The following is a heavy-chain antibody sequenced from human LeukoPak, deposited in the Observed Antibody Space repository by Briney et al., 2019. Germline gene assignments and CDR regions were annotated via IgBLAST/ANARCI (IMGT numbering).Heavy chain of an antibody. CDR1: GFTFSYYT. J-gene: IGHJ5*02. V-gene: IGHV3-21*01. D-gene: IGHD1-1*01. CDR2: ISSTGSSI. CDR3: ARDDVAWNDVHWFDP. Sequence: GGSLRLSCAASGFTFSYYTMSWVPQAPGKGLEWVLSISSTGSSIYYADSVKGRFTISRDNAKKSLYLQMSSLRVEDTAVYYCARDDVAWNDVHWFDPWGQGTLVTVSS.